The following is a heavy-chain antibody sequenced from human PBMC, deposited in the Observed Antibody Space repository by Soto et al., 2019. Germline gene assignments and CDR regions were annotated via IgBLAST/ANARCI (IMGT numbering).Heavy chain of an antibody. Sequence: PGGSLRLSCAASGFTYSTYTMHWVRQAPGKGLEWVAVISNDGRNKHYADSVKGRFTISRDNPKNTVFLQMSSLRGEDTAMYYCAKDVPSNTYYYDSRGYPGDSWGQGTLDSVSA. CDR2: ISNDGRNK. D-gene: IGHD3-22*01. CDR3: AKDVPSNTYYYDSRGYPGDS. V-gene: IGHV3-30*18. CDR1: GFTYSTYT. J-gene: IGHJ4*02.